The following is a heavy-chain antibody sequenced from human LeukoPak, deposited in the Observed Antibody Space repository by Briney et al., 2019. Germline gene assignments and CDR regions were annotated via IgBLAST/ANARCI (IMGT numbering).Heavy chain of an antibody. D-gene: IGHD6-13*01. CDR1: GGSMNNYY. CDR2: IYYSGST. V-gene: IGHV4-59*08. Sequence: SEPLSLTCTVSGGSMNNYYWSWVRQPPGKGLEWIGNIYYSGSTSYQPSLKSRVTISVDTSKNQFSLNLNSVTAADTAVYYCARHAAIAAAGSPEFDYWGQGTLVTVSS. J-gene: IGHJ4*02. CDR3: ARHAAIAAAGSPEFDY.